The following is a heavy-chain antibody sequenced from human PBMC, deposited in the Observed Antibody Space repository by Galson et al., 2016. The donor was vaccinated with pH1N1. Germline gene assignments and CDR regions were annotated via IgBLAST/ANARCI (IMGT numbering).Heavy chain of an antibody. CDR3: ARNAWDASGLNYFDS. V-gene: IGHV4-59*12. CDR2: IYYSGST. D-gene: IGHD3-22*01. Sequence: TLSLTCSVSGGSLISYYRSWIRQPPGKGLEWIGYIYYSGSTNYNPSLKSRVTISVDTSKNQLSLKLSSVTAADTAVYYCARNAWDASGLNYFDSWGQGILVSVSS. CDR1: GGSLISYY. J-gene: IGHJ5*01.